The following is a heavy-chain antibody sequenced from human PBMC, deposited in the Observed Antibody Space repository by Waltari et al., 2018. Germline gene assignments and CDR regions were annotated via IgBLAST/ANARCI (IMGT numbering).Heavy chain of an antibody. D-gene: IGHD3-22*01. CDR3: ASDSSGAYCDY. V-gene: IGHV4-59*01. Sequence: QVQLQESGPGLVKPSETLSLTCTVSGGSISSYYWSWIRQPPGRGLEWIAYNYYSGSTNYNPSLKGRVTRSVDTSKNQFSLKLSYVTAADTAVYYCASDSSGAYCDYWGQGTLVTVSS. CDR2: NYYSGST. J-gene: IGHJ4*02. CDR1: GGSISSYY.